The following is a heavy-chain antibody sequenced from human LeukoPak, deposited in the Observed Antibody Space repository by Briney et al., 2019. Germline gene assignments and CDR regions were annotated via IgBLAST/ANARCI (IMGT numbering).Heavy chain of an antibody. CDR2: ISGSGGST. CDR3: AKGDVEYCSGGSCYFDY. V-gene: IGHV3-23*01. D-gene: IGHD2-15*01. CDR1: GFTVSSNY. J-gene: IGHJ4*02. Sequence: GGSLRLSCAASGFTVSSNYMSWVRQAPGKGLEWVSAISGSGGSTYYADSVKGRFTISRDNSKNTLYLQMNSLRAEDTAVYYCAKGDVEYCSGGSCYFDYWGQGTLVTVSS.